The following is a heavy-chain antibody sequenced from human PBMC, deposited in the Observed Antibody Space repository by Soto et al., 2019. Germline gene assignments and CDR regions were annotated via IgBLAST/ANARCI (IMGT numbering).Heavy chain of an antibody. CDR2: ISISGGTI. J-gene: IGHJ4*02. Sequence: QVQLVESGGGLVKPGGSLRLSCAASGFTFSDYYMSWIRQAPGKGLEWLSYISISGGTIYYADSVEGRFSISRDNAKNSLYLQLSSLRAEDTAVYFCARERARVFDSWGQGTLVTVSS. CDR1: GFTFSDYY. CDR3: ARERARVFDS. V-gene: IGHV3-11*01.